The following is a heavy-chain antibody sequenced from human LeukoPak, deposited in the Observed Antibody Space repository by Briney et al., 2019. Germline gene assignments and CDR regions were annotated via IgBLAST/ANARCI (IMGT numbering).Heavy chain of an antibody. D-gene: IGHD2-8*01. CDR3: AKDFGVTGAEIFDY. V-gene: IGHV3-23*01. CDR2: VSIGGTGT. CDR1: GFTFSAHA. J-gene: IGHJ4*02. Sequence: GGSLRLSCAAFGFTFSAHAMSWVRQAPGKGLEWVSTVSIGGTGTYYTDSVQGRFTISRDNSKNMVFLQMNSLRVDDTAIYYCAKDFGVTGAEIFDYWGQGTLVTVSS.